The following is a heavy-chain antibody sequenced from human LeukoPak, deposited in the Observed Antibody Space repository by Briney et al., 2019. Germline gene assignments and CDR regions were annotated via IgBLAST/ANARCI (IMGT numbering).Heavy chain of an antibody. D-gene: IGHD1-7*01. CDR1: GGTFSSYA. V-gene: IGHV1-69*06. J-gene: IGHJ4*02. CDR3: ASAYNWNYAYFDY. Sequence: EASVKVSCKASGGTFSSYAISWVRQAPGQGLEWMGGIIPIFGTANYAQKFQGRVTITADKSTSTAYMELSSLRSEDTAVYYCASAYNWNYAYFDYWGQGTLVTVSS. CDR2: IIPIFGTA.